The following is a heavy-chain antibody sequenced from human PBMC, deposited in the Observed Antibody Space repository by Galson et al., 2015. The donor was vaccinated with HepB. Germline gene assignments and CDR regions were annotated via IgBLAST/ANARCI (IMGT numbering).Heavy chain of an antibody. Sequence: SLRLSCAVSDFSFSDFYMTWIRQAPGKGLEWVCYISGSGTTTNYADSVKGRFTVSRDNTKKSLYLQMNSLRAEDTAMYYCAKAAGWFDPLGHGILVTVSS. V-gene: IGHV3-11*01. J-gene: IGHJ5*02. CDR3: AKAAGWFDP. CDR1: DFSFSDFY. CDR2: ISGSGTTT.